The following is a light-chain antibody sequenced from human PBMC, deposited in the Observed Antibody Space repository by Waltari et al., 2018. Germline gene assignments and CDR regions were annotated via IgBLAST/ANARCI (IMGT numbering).Light chain of an antibody. CDR3: QQYSTYPPT. CDR2: AAS. J-gene: IGKJ1*01. V-gene: IGKV3-20*01. Sequence: EIVLTQSPATLSLSPGEGATLSCRASQSVSSSYLAWYQQKPGQAPRLLIYAASSRATGIPDRFSGSGSGTDFTLTISSLQPEDFATYYCQQYSTYPPTFGQGTKVDVK. CDR1: QSVSSSY.